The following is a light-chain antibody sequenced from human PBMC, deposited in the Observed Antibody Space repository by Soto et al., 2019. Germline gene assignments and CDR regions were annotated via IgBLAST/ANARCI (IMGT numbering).Light chain of an antibody. CDR3: QAWDRSTAPVV. V-gene: IGLV3-1*01. CDR2: QDS. J-gene: IGLJ2*01. Sequence: SYELTQPPSVSVSPGQTASITCSGDKLGDKYACWYQQKPGQSAVLVIYQDSKRPSGSPERFFGSNSGNTATLTISGTQAMDEADDYCQAWDRSTAPVVFGGGTQLTVL. CDR1: KLGDKY.